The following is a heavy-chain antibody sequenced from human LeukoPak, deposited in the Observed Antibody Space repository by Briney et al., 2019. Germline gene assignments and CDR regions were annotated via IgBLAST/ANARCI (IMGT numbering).Heavy chain of an antibody. CDR3: VRRQGQYYFRVIRFDP. D-gene: IGHD2/OR15-2a*01. CDR2: IYYSGST. J-gene: IGHJ5*02. CDR1: GGSISSSSYY. V-gene: IGHV4-39*07. Sequence: SETLSLTCTVSGGSISSSSYYWGWIRQPPGKGLEWIGSIYYSGSTYYNPSLKSRVTISVDTSKNQFSLKLSSVTAAYTAVYYCVRRQGQYYFRVIRFDPWGQGTLVTVS.